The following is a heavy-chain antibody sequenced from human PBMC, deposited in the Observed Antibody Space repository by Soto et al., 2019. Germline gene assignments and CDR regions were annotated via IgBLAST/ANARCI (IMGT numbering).Heavy chain of an antibody. CDR2: VSTSGNV. V-gene: IGHV4-4*07. Sequence: PSVTLSLTCTVSGGSLTKYYWSWIRQPAGKGLEWIGRVSTSGNVVSKASLRSRLTMSVDTSKNQFSLRLTSVTAADTAVYYCARDNNDFWSLYPLAFDYWGQGALVTVSS. D-gene: IGHD3-3*01. CDR1: GGSLTKYY. J-gene: IGHJ4*02. CDR3: ARDNNDFWSLYPLAFDY.